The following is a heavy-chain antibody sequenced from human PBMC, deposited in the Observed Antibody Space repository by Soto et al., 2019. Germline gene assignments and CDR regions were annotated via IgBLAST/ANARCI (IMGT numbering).Heavy chain of an antibody. D-gene: IGHD3-22*01. V-gene: IGHV4-31*03. Sequence: AQTLTLTGSVSGGCVSDKTHSGNWIRQHPGRGLEWMGYIYYSGSTYYNPSLKSRVTISVETPRNQPTLKLTSWNCANTAVYYCAQVPPHLVVVIPYSFDYWGQGTLVTVSS. CDR2: IYYSGST. CDR3: AQVPPHLVVVIPYSFDY. J-gene: IGHJ4*02. CDR1: GGCVSDKTHS.